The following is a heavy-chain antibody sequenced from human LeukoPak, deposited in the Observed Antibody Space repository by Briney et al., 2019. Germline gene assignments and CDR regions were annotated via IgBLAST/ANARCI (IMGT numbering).Heavy chain of an antibody. Sequence: ASVKVSCKASGYTFTGYYMHWVRQAPGQGLEWMGWINPNSGGTNYAQKFQGRVTMTTDTSTSTAYMELRSLRSDDTAVYYCAREDVTMGTSWFDPWGQGTLVTVSS. CDR3: AREDVTMGTSWFDP. CDR2: INPNSGGT. CDR1: GYTFTGYY. D-gene: IGHD3-10*01. J-gene: IGHJ5*02. V-gene: IGHV1-2*02.